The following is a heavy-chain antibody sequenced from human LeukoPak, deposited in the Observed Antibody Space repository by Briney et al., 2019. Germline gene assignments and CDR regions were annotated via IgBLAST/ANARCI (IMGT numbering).Heavy chain of an antibody. CDR1: GYTFISYG. CDR2: IFTYNGDT. Sequence: GASLKVSCKASGYTFISYGISWGRQAPGQGREWVGWIFTYNGDTKYEKKFQGRVTMTTDSSTNTVYLELRSLRSDDTAVYYCARGKEREPFDFWGQGTLVTVSS. J-gene: IGHJ4*02. V-gene: IGHV1-18*01. CDR3: ARGKEREPFDF. D-gene: IGHD1-1*01.